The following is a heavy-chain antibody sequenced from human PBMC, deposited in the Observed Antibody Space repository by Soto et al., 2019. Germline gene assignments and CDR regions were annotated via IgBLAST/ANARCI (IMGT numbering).Heavy chain of an antibody. V-gene: IGHV3-30-3*01. CDR1: GFTFSSYA. J-gene: IGHJ4*02. D-gene: IGHD5-18*01. CDR3: ARGFWFHVDTAMVPYYFDY. Sequence: GGSLRLSCAASGFTFSSYAMHWVRQAPGKGLEWVAVISYDGSNKYYADSVKGRFTISRDNSKNTLYLQMNSLRAEDTAVYYCARGFWFHVDTAMVPYYFDYWGQGTLVTVSS. CDR2: ISYDGSNK.